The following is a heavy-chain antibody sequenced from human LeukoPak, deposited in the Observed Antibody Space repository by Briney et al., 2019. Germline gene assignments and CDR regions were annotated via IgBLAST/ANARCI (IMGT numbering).Heavy chain of an antibody. Sequence: ASVKVSCKASGDSFTSYAMHWVRQALGQRPEWMGWINVDSGNTKYSEKFQARVTVTRDTSASTAYMELSSLRSEDTAVYYCARDPIGSRWPYYFDYWGQGTLVTVSS. CDR3: ARDPIGSRWPYYFDY. CDR2: INVDSGNT. J-gene: IGHJ4*02. D-gene: IGHD6-13*01. V-gene: IGHV1-3*01. CDR1: GDSFTSYA.